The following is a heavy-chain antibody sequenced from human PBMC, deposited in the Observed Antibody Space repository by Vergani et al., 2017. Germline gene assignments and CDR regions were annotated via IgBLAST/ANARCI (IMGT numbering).Heavy chain of an antibody. CDR2: ISGSGGST. V-gene: IGHV3-23*01. Sequence: EVQLLESGGGLVQPGGSLRLSCAASGFTFSSYAMSWVRQAPGKGLEWVSSISGSGGSTHSADSVKSRFTISRDNSKNTLYLRVNSLRAEDTAVYYCAKDFSNILTGYYNAFDIWGQGTMVTVSS. J-gene: IGHJ3*02. CDR1: GFTFSSYA. D-gene: IGHD3-9*01. CDR3: AKDFSNILTGYYNAFDI.